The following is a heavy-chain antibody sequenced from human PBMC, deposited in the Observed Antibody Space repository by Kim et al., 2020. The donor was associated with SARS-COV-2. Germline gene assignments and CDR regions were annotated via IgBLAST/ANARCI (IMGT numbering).Heavy chain of an antibody. CDR3: ARDRGYGSGIYGMDV. Sequence: GGSLRLSCAASGFTFSTHTINWVRQAPGKGLEWVSSISGGSHTIYYADSVKGRFTISRDNGLNSVHLQMNGLRDEDTAVYYCARDRGYGSGIYGMDVWGQGTTVIVSS. CDR2: ISGGSHTI. D-gene: IGHD3-10*01. CDR1: GFTFSTHT. V-gene: IGHV3-48*02. J-gene: IGHJ6*02.